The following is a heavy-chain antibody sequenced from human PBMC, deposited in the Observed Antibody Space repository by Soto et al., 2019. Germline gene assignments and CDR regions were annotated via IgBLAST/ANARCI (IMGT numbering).Heavy chain of an antibody. Sequence: LSLTCTGSGGSISDFYWSWIRQPPGKGLEWIGYIYYSGSTNYNPSLKSRVTISVDTSKNQFSLNLRSMSPADTAVYYCARVGGLAARTFDYWGPGTLVTVSS. V-gene: IGHV4-59*01. CDR2: IYYSGST. CDR1: GGSISDFY. CDR3: ARVGGLAARTFDY. J-gene: IGHJ4*02. D-gene: IGHD6-6*01.